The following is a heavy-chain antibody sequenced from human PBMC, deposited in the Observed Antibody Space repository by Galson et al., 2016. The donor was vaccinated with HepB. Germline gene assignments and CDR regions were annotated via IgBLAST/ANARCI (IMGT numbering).Heavy chain of an antibody. J-gene: IGHJ5*02. V-gene: IGHV5-51*01. Sequence: QSGAEVKKPGESLKISCKGSGYSFSSYWIAWVRQIPGKGLEWMGIIDPGDSDPRYSPSFEGQVTISADKSINTAYLQWTSLKASDTAMYYCTRHFYNGDYGEGKDNWFDPWGQGTLVTVSS. CDR1: GYSFSSYW. CDR3: TRHFYNGDYGEGKDNWFDP. D-gene: IGHD4-17*01. CDR2: IDPGDSDP.